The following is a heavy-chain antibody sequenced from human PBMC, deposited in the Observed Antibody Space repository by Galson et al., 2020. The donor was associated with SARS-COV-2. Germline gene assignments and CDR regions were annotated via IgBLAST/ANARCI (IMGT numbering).Heavy chain of an antibody. Sequence: SETLSLTCTVSGGSISSANYYWSWIRQHPGKGLEWIGYIYNSGTTYYNASLKSRITISIDMSKNQFSLKLRSVTAADTAVYYCARADFSGSHYNHWGQGTLVIVSS. CDR1: GGSISSANYY. V-gene: IGHV4-31*03. J-gene: IGHJ4*02. D-gene: IGHD3-10*01. CDR3: ARADFSGSHYNH. CDR2: IYNSGTT.